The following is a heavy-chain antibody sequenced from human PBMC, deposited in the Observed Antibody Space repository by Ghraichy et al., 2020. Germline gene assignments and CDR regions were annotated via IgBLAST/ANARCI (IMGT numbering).Heavy chain of an antibody. CDR1: GFSFTSYA. Sequence: GGSLRLSCAASGFSFTSYAMHWVRQAPGKGLEWVAVVSYDGRTKYFADSVKGRFTISRDNSKNTLYLQVNSLRSEDTAVYYCARTFYPTTVPIPGSFDYWGQGTLVTVSS. D-gene: IGHD4-17*01. CDR3: ARTFYPTTVPIPGSFDY. V-gene: IGHV3-30-3*01. CDR2: VSYDGRTK. J-gene: IGHJ4*02.